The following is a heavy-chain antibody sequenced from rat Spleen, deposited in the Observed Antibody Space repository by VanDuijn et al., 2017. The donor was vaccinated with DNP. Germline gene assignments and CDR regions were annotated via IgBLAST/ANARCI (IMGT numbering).Heavy chain of an antibody. J-gene: IGHJ4*01. V-gene: IGHV2-19*01. CDR3: TRDSIAAMDA. CDR1: GFSLTDYS. CDR2: ISSGGST. D-gene: IGHD1-2*01. Sequence: QVQLKESGPGMVQPSQTLSLTCTVSGFSLTDYSVHWVRQPPGKVLEWIAAISSGGSTYYNSALKSRLSISRDTSKSQVFLKMNSLQTEDTAIYYCTRDSIAAMDAWGQGTSVTVSS.